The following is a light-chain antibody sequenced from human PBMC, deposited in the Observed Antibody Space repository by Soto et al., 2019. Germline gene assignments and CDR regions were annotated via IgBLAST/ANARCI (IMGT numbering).Light chain of an antibody. J-gene: IGLJ2*01. CDR2: EVT. CDR1: SSDIGGYNY. CDR3: NSYTSSTPLL. V-gene: IGLV2-14*01. Sequence: QSALTQPASVSGSPGQSITISCTGTSSDIGGYNYVSWYQQHPGKAPKLMIYEVTNRPSGVSNRFSGSKSGNTASLTISGLQAEDEAHYYCNSYTSSTPLLFGGGTKLTVL.